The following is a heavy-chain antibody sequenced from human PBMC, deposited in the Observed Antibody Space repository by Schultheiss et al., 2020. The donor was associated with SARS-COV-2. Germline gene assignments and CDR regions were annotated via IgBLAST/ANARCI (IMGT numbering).Heavy chain of an antibody. J-gene: IGHJ6*02. CDR2: VKSKTDGGTK. Sequence: GGSLRLSCTASGFTFGDYAMSWFRQAPGKGLEWVGRVKSKTDGGTKEYAASVKGRFTISRDDSKSIAYLQMNSLKTEDTAVYYCTRADGWYYGMDVWGQGTTVTVSS. D-gene: IGHD2-15*01. CDR1: GFTFGDYA. V-gene: IGHV3-49*03. CDR3: TRADGWYYGMDV.